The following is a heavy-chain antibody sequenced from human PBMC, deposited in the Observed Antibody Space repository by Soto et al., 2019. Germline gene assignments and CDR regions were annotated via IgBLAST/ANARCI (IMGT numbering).Heavy chain of an antibody. V-gene: IGHV4-30-4*01. CDR2: IYYSGST. J-gene: IGHJ4*02. Sequence: SETLSLTCTVSGGSISSGDYYWSWIRQPPGKGLEWFGYIYYSGSTYYNPSLNSRVTISVDTSKNQFSLKLSSVTAADTAVYYCARGVITFGGVIVIPEPYYFDYWGQGTLVTVSS. D-gene: IGHD3-16*02. CDR3: ARGVITFGGVIVIPEPYYFDY. CDR1: GGSISSGDYY.